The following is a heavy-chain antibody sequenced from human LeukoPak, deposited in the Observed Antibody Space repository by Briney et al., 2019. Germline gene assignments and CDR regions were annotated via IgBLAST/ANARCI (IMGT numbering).Heavy chain of an antibody. D-gene: IGHD3-10*01. Sequence: HPGRSLRLSCAASGFTFSSYAMHWVRQAPGKGLEWVAVISYDGSNKYYADSVKGRFTISRDNSKNTLYLQMNSLRAEDTAVNYCARDHRLTMVRGVTHHWYFDLWGRGTLVTVSS. V-gene: IGHV3-30-3*01. J-gene: IGHJ2*01. CDR1: GFTFSSYA. CDR2: ISYDGSNK. CDR3: ARDHRLTMVRGVTHHWYFDL.